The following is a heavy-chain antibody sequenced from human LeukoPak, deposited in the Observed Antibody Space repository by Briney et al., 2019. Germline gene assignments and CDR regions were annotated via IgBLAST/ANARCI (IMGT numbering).Heavy chain of an antibody. Sequence: SETLSLTCTVSGGSISSSSYYWGWIRQPPGKGLEWIGSIYYSGSTYYNPSLKSRVTISVDTSKNQFSLQLNSVTPEDTAVYYCARQPLSAWSLNFDYWGQGTLVTVSS. CDR3: ARQPLSAWSLNFDY. D-gene: IGHD1-26*01. CDR1: GGSISSSSYY. CDR2: IYYSGST. J-gene: IGHJ4*02. V-gene: IGHV4-39*01.